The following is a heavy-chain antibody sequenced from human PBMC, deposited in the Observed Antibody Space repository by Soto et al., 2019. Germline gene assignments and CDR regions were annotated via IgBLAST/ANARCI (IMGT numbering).Heavy chain of an antibody. CDR1: GGSISSGGYY. J-gene: IGHJ3*02. CDR2: IYYSGST. Sequence: QVQLQESGPGLVKPSQTLSLTCTVSGGSISSGGYYWSWIRQHPGKGLEWIGYIYYSGSTYYNPSLQRRVTISVDTYKNQCSLKLSSVTAADTAVYYCARVYYDYVWGSYRPEDAFDIWGQGTMVTVSS. V-gene: IGHV4-31*03. CDR3: ARVYYDYVWGSYRPEDAFDI. D-gene: IGHD3-16*01.